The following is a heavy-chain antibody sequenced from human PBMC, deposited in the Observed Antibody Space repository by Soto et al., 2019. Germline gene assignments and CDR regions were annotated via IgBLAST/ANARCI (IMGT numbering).Heavy chain of an antibody. V-gene: IGHV4-34*01. Sequence: PSETLSLTCAVYGGSFSGYYWSWIRQPPGKGLEWIGEINHSGSTNYNPSLKSRVTISVDTSKNQFSLKLSSVTAADTAVYYCARSGIVVVPAAKRRPFDYWGQGTLVTVS. CDR1: GGSFSGYY. D-gene: IGHD2-2*01. CDR3: ARSGIVVVPAAKRRPFDY. J-gene: IGHJ4*02. CDR2: INHSGST.